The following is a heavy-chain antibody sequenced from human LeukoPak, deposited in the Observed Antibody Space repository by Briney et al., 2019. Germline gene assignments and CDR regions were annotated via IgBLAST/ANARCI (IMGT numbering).Heavy chain of an antibody. Sequence: GGSLRLSCAAPGFTFSSYWMSWVRQAPGKGLEWVANIKQDGSEKYYVDSVKGRFTISRDNAKNSLYLQMNGLRAEDTAVYYCARRHCSGGSCYSHYYCMDVWGKGTTVTVSS. CDR1: GFTFSSYW. CDR2: IKQDGSEK. CDR3: ARRHCSGGSCYSHYYCMDV. J-gene: IGHJ6*03. V-gene: IGHV3-7*01. D-gene: IGHD2-15*01.